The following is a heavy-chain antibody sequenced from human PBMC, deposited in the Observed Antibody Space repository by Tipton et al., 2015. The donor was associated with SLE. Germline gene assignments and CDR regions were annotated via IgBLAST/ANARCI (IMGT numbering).Heavy chain of an antibody. CDR1: GFTFSDYY. Sequence: GSLRLSCAASGFTFSDYYMSWVRQAPGKGLEWVSYVSESDRTFYYADSAKGRFTISRDNARNSLYLEMNSLRVDDTAVYYCVREMRHGFINWHQLLPGAFDYWGQGILVTVSS. CDR2: VSESDRTF. D-gene: IGHD2-2*01. CDR3: VREMRHGFINWHQLLPGAFDY. J-gene: IGHJ4*02. V-gene: IGHV3-11*01.